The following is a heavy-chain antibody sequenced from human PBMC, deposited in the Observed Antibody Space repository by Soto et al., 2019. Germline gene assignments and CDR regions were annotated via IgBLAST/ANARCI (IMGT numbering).Heavy chain of an antibody. J-gene: IGHJ6*02. D-gene: IGHD6-13*01. CDR3: ARDGSSSWYPLSDYYYYYGMDV. CDR1: GFTFSSYA. Sequence: GGSLRLSCAASGFTFSSYAMHWVRQAPGKGLEWVAVISYDGSNKYYADSVKGRFTISRDNSKNTLYLQMNSLRAEDTAVYYCARDGSSSWYPLSDYYYYYGMDVWGQGTTVTVSS. CDR2: ISYDGSNK. V-gene: IGHV3-30-3*01.